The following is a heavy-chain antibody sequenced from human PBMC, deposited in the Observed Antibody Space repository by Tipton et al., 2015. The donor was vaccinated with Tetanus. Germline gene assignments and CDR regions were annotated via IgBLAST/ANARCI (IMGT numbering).Heavy chain of an antibody. D-gene: IGHD5-24*01. CDR2: INPSGGST. CDR1: GYTFTSYY. CDR3: ARGRDGYNLQVPLWY. V-gene: IGHV1-46*01. J-gene: IGHJ4*02. Sequence: QLVQSGAEVKKPGASVKVSCKASGYTFTSYYMYWVRQAPGQGLEWMGIINPSGGSTSYAQKFEGRVTMTRDTSTSTVYMELSSLRSEDTAVYYCARGRDGYNLQVPLWYWGQGTLVTVSS.